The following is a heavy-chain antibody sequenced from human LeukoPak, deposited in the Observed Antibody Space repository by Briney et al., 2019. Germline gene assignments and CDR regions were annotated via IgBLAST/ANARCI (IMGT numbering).Heavy chain of an antibody. CDR3: ARKLWFGEKPFDY. J-gene: IGHJ4*02. CDR1: GFTFSSYS. D-gene: IGHD3-10*01. CDR2: ISSSSSYI. V-gene: IGHV3-21*01. Sequence: GGSLRLSCAASGFTFSSYSMNWVRHAPGKGLEWVSSISSSSSYIYYADSVKGRFTISRDNAKNSLYLQMNSLRAEDTAVYYCARKLWFGEKPFDYWGQGTLVTVSS.